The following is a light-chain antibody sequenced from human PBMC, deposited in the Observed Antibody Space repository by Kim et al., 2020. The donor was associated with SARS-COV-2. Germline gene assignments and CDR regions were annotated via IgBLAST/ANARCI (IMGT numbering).Light chain of an antibody. J-gene: IGKJ2*01. CDR1: QSVGTN. CDR3: QQYNRWPPYI. CDR2: GAS. Sequence: GSLGERATLSCRASQSVGTNLAWYQLRPGQAPRLLIYGASTRATGVPARFSGSGSGTEFTLTITSPQSEDFAVYYCQQYNRWPPYIFGQGTKLEI. V-gene: IGKV3-15*01.